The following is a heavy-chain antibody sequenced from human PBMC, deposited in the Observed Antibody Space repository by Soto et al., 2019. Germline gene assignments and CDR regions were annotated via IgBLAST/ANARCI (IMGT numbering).Heavy chain of an antibody. CDR3: ARALGIAVAGTSLFDAFDI. CDR1: GGTFSSYA. CDR2: IIPIFGTA. Sequence: SVQVSCKASGGTFSSYAISWVRQAPGQGLEWMGGIIPIFGTANYAQKFQGRVTITADESTSTAYMELSSLRSEDTAVYYCARALGIAVAGTSLFDAFDIWGQGTMVTVSS. J-gene: IGHJ3*02. V-gene: IGHV1-69*13. D-gene: IGHD6-19*01.